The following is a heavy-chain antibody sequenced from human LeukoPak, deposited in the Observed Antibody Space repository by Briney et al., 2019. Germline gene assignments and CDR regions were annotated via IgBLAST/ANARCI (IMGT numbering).Heavy chain of an antibody. J-gene: IGHJ6*03. V-gene: IGHV4-34*01. CDR1: SGSLSGYY. D-gene: IGHD2-8*01. CDR2: IHPSGST. Sequence: SETLSLTCAVYSGSLSGYYWTWIRQPPGKGLEWIGEIHPSGSTNYNPSLKSRVIISEDTSKNQFSLKLSSVTAADTAVYYCARGQGRNGRMTYYYYYMDVWGKGTTVTVSS. CDR3: ARGQGRNGRMTYYYYYMDV.